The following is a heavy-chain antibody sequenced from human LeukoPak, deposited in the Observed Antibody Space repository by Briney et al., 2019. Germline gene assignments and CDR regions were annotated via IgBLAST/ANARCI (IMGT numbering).Heavy chain of an antibody. CDR1: GFSFSSCV. D-gene: IGHD3-16*01. CDR2: ISSSSSTI. Sequence: GSLRLSCVVSGFSFSSCVFHWVRQAPGKGLEWVSYISSSSSTIYYADSVKGRFTISRDNAKNSLYLQMNSLRAEDTAVYYCARDWGTYFDYWGQGTLVTVSS. CDR3: ARDWGTYFDY. V-gene: IGHV3-48*01. J-gene: IGHJ4*02.